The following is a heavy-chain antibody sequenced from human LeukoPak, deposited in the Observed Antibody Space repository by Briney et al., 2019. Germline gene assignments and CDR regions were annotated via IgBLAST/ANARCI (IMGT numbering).Heavy chain of an antibody. CDR3: ARAGDSSSLTDY. Sequence: GGSLRLSCVPSGITFSNSALSWVRQAPGKGLEWVSTITKSGDQTHYADSVRGLFTISRDIFKNTLYLQMNSLRAEDTAVYYCARAGDSSSLTDYWGQGTLVTVSS. CDR1: GITFSNSA. J-gene: IGHJ4*02. V-gene: IGHV3-23*01. CDR2: ITKSGDQT. D-gene: IGHD6-13*01.